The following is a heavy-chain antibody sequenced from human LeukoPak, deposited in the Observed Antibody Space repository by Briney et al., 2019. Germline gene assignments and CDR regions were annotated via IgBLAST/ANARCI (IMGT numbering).Heavy chain of an antibody. CDR2: IKSKTDGGTT. J-gene: IGHJ4*02. CDR3: TTDRYSLYYFDY. CDR1: GFTFSNAW. V-gene: IGHV3-15*01. D-gene: IGHD2-21*01. Sequence: GGSLRLSCAASGFTFSNAWMSWVRQAPGKGLEWVGRIKSKTDGGTTDYAAPVKGRFTISRDDSKNTLYLHMNSLKTEDTAVYYCTTDRYSLYYFDYWGQGTLVTVSS.